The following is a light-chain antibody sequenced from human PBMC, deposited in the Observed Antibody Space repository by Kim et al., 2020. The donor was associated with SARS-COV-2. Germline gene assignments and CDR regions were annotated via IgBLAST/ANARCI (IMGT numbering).Light chain of an antibody. CDR1: QSIGTS. J-gene: IGKJ4*01. CDR2: AAS. CDR3: QQSYSMFRLT. V-gene: IGKV1-39*01. Sequence: ASVVDRVAITCRASQSIGTSLNWYQQKPGKAPKLLISAASTLQSGVPSRFSGGGSGTDFTLNIISLQPEDFATYYCQQSYSMFRLTFGGGTKLEI.